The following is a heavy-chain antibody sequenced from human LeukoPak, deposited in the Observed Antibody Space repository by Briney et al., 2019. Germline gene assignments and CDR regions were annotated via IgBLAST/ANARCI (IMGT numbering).Heavy chain of an antibody. CDR2: INPNRGET. J-gene: IGHJ4*02. Sequence: ASVKVSCNASGYTFTAYLLHWVRQPPGQGLEWMGWINPNRGETDYAQNFQGRGTMTRDTSINTAYMDLNRLRPDATDVYYCVRSPTSGTYYNRPYYFDYWGQGTLVTVSS. V-gene: IGHV1-2*02. CDR3: VRSPTSGTYYNRPYYFDY. CDR1: GYTFTAYL. D-gene: IGHD3-10*01.